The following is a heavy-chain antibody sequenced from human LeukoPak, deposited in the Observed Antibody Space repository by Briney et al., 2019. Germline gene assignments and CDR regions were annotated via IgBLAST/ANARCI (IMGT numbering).Heavy chain of an antibody. D-gene: IGHD4-11*01. CDR1: GFTFSSYS. Sequence: KSGGSLRLSCAASGFTFSSYSMNWVRQAPGKGLEWVSSISSSSTYIYYADSVKGRFTISRDNAKSSLYLQMNSLRAEDTAVYYCARDGSTVTNYYFDYWGQGTLVTVSS. J-gene: IGHJ4*02. V-gene: IGHV3-21*01. CDR3: ARDGSTVTNYYFDY. CDR2: ISSSSTYI.